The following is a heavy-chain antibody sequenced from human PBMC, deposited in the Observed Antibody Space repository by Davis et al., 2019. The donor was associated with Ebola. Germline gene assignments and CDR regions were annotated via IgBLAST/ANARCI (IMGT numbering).Heavy chain of an antibody. V-gene: IGHV1-18*01. J-gene: IGHJ4*02. CDR3: ARLAMVAAGCHDY. Sequence: ASVKVSCKTSGYTFTTYGISWVRQAPGQGLEWVAWINTYNDNTKYAQKFQGRVTLTTDTSTNTAYMELRDLRSDDAALYYCARLAMVAAGCHDYWGQGSLVAVSS. D-gene: IGHD5-18*01. CDR2: INTYNDNT. CDR1: GYTFTTYG.